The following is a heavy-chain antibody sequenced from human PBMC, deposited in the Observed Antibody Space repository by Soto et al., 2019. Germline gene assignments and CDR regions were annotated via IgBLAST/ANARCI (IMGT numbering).Heavy chain of an antibody. Sequence: ASVKVSCKASGYTFTSYGIGWVRQAPGQGLEWMGWISAYNGNTNYAQKLQGRVTMTTDTSTSTAYMELRSLRSDDTAVYYCARIGFREYQLLGIDYWGQGTLVTGSS. CDR2: ISAYNGNT. D-gene: IGHD2-2*01. J-gene: IGHJ4*02. CDR1: GYTFTSYG. V-gene: IGHV1-18*01. CDR3: ARIGFREYQLLGIDY.